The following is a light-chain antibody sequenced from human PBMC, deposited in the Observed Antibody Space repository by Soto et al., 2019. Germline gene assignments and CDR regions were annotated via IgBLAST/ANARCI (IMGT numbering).Light chain of an antibody. CDR1: QSISSW. V-gene: IGKV1-5*01. J-gene: IGKJ2*01. CDR3: QQYNSYQYT. CDR2: DAS. Sequence: DIQMTQSPSTLSASVGDRVTITCRASQSISSWLAWYQQKPGKAPKLLIYDASSLESGVPSRFSGSGSGTEFTLTISSLQPDDFATDYWQQYNSYQYTCGQGTKLEIK.